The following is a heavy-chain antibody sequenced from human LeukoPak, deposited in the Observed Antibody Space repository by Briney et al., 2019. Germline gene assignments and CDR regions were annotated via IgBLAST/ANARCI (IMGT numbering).Heavy chain of an antibody. J-gene: IGHJ4*02. CDR3: AEDGGDY. V-gene: IGHV3-21*01. D-gene: IGHD3-10*01. Sequence: GGSLRLSCSASGFTFSSYSMNWVRQAPGKGLEWVSSISGSSSYIYYVDSVKGRFTISRDNAKNSLYLQMNSLRAEDTAVYYCAEDGGDYWGQGTLVTVSS. CDR2: ISGSSSYI. CDR1: GFTFSSYS.